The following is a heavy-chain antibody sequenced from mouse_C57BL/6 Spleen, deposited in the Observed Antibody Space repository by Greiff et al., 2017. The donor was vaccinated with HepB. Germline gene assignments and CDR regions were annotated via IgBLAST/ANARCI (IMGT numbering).Heavy chain of an antibody. V-gene: IGHV10-3*01. Sequence: EVMLVESGGGLVQPQGSLKLSCAASGFTFNTYAMHWVRQAPGKGLEWVARIRSKSSNYATYYADSVKDRFTISRDDSQSMLYLQMNNLKTEDTAMYYCVRDQPDGYYYAMDYWGQGTSVTVSS. CDR3: VRDQPDGYYYAMDY. CDR2: IRSKSSNYAT. J-gene: IGHJ4*01. CDR1: GFTFNTYA. D-gene: IGHD2-3*01.